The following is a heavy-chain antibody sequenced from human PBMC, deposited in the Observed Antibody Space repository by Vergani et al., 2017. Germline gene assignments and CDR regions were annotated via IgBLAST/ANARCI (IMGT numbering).Heavy chain of an antibody. Sequence: QLQESGPGLVKASQTLSLTCTVSGGSISSSSYYWGWIRQPPGKELEWIGSIYYSGSTYYNPSLKSRVTISVDTSKNQFSLKLSSVTAADTAVYYCARDYSSAWKGFDYWGQGTLVTVSS. CDR3: ARDYSSAWKGFDY. V-gene: IGHV4-39*01. J-gene: IGHJ4*02. CDR1: GGSISSSSYY. D-gene: IGHD6-19*01. CDR2: IYYSGST.